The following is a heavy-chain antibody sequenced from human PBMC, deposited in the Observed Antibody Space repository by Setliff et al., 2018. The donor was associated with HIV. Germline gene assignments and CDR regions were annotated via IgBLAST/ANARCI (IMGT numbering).Heavy chain of an antibody. V-gene: IGHV1-2*02. CDR2: INPKSGDT. J-gene: IGHJ1*01. D-gene: IGHD6-6*01. CDR3: ARDPAPSSSASYFQH. CDR1: GYTFTGYY. Sequence: ASVKVSCKASGYTFTGYYIHWVRQAPGQGLEWMGWINPKSGDTNYVQKFQGRVTMTRDTSISTAYMELSSLRSEDTAVYYCARDPAPSSSASYFQHWGQGTPVTVSS.